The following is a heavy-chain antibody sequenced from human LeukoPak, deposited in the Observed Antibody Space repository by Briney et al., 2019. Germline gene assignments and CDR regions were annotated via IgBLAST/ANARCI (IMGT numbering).Heavy chain of an antibody. CDR3: ARVRWLQLGYFDY. V-gene: IGHV4-34*01. D-gene: IGHD5-24*01. J-gene: IGHJ4*02. CDR1: GSYINNYY. CDR2: INYSGST. Sequence: SETLSLTCSVSGSYINNYYWSWIRQPPGKGLEWIGEINYSGSTNYNPSLKSRVTISVDTSKNQFSLKLSSVTAADTAVYYCARVRWLQLGYFDYWGQGTLVTVSS.